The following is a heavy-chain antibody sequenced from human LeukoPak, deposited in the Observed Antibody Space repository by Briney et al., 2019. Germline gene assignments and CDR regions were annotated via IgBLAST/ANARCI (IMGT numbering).Heavy chain of an antibody. CDR1: GFSFSGTY. CDR2: IQYDGSNK. J-gene: IGHJ4*02. CDR3: AKDGGWLRYYYFDY. Sequence: GGSLRLSCAASGFSFSGTYMSWVRQAPGEGLEWVAFIQYDGSNKYYADSVKGRFTISRDNSKNTLYLQMNSLSAEDTAVYYCAKDGGWLRYYYFDYWGQGTLVTVSS. D-gene: IGHD5-12*01. V-gene: IGHV3-30*02.